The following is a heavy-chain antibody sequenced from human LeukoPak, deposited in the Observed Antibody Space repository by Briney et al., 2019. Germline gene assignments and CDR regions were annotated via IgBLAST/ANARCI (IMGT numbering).Heavy chain of an antibody. J-gene: IGHJ4*02. Sequence: ASVKVSCKASGYTFTSYGISWVRQAPGQGLELMGWISAYNGNTNYAQKVQGRVTMTTDTSTSTAYMELRSLRSDDTAVYYCARALLLAAAGGFDYWGQGTLVTVSS. CDR3: ARALLLAAAGGFDY. V-gene: IGHV1-18*01. CDR1: GYTFTSYG. D-gene: IGHD6-13*01. CDR2: ISAYNGNT.